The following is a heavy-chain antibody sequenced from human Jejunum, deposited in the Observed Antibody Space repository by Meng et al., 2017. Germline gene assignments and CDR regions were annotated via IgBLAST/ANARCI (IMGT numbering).Heavy chain of an antibody. CDR1: GFTFSDYG. V-gene: IGHV3-23*01. CDR2: ITGSGGGT. CDR3: AKDPNGDYLGAFDF. D-gene: IGHD4-17*01. Sequence: GESLKISCEGTGFTFSDYGMIRIRQAPGKGLEWVSSITGSGGGTFHAESVKGRFSTARDNSRNPLYMQMNSLRVEDTAVYYCAKDPNGDYLGAFDFWGQGTMVTVSS. J-gene: IGHJ3*01.